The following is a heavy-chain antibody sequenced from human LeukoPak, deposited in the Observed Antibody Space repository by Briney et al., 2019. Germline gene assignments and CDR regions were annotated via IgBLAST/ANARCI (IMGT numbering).Heavy chain of an antibody. CDR3: ARGADSSGYYSIFYFDY. CDR2: IYYSGST. J-gene: IGHJ4*02. V-gene: IGHV4-59*01. Sequence: SETLSLTCTVSGDSISSYYWNWIRQPPGKGLEWIGYIYYSGSTNHNPSLKSRVTISVDTSKNQFSLQLGSVTAADTAVYYCARGADSSGYYSIFYFDYWGQGTLVTVSS. CDR1: GDSISSYY. D-gene: IGHD3-22*01.